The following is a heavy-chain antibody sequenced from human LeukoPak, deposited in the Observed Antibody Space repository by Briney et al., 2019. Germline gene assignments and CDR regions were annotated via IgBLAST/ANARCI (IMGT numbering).Heavy chain of an antibody. Sequence: GGSLSLSCAASGFTFSSYSMNLVRQAPGKGLEWVSSISSSSSYIYYADSVKGRFTISRDNAKNSLYLQMNSLRAEDTAVYYCARGVGQQLVAFDIWGQGTMVTVSS. CDR1: GFTFSSYS. V-gene: IGHV3-21*01. CDR2: ISSSSSYI. J-gene: IGHJ3*02. D-gene: IGHD6-13*01. CDR3: ARGVGQQLVAFDI.